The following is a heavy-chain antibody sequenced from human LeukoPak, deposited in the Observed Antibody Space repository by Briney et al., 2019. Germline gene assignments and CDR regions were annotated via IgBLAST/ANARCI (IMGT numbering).Heavy chain of an antibody. Sequence: PGGSLRLSCAASGFTFSSYAMSWVRQAPGKGLEWVSAFSVSGGSTYYADSVKGRFTISRDNSKNTLLLQMNSLRAEDTAVYYCAKDPKERYSSGQFDYWGQGTLVTVSS. CDR3: AKDPKERYSSGQFDY. CDR2: FSVSGGST. CDR1: GFTFSSYA. D-gene: IGHD3-22*01. V-gene: IGHV3-23*01. J-gene: IGHJ4*02.